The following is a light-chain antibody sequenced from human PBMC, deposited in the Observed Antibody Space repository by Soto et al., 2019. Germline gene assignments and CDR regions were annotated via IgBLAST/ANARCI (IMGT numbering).Light chain of an antibody. CDR3: KQRSNWPPVT. Sequence: EIVLTQSPATLSLSPGERATLSCRASQSVGYHLAWYQQKPGQAPRLLIYDASNRATGIPARFSGSGSGTDFTLAISSLEPEDFAVYYGKQRSNWPPVTFGGGTKVEIK. V-gene: IGKV3-11*01. CDR2: DAS. CDR1: QSVGYH. J-gene: IGKJ4*01.